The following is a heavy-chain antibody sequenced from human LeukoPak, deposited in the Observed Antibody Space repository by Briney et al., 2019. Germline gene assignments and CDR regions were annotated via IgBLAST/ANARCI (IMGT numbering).Heavy chain of an antibody. V-gene: IGHV4-38-2*01. D-gene: IGHD2-2*01. Sequence: PSETLSLTCAVSGYSISSGYYWGWTRPPPGKRLKWIGITYHSGSTYYNPSFKSRVTISVDTSKNQFSLKLSSVTAADTAVYYCARHRPIVVVPAASFDPWGQGTLVTVSS. CDR2: TYHSGST. J-gene: IGHJ5*02. CDR3: ARHRPIVVVPAASFDP. CDR1: GYSISSGYY.